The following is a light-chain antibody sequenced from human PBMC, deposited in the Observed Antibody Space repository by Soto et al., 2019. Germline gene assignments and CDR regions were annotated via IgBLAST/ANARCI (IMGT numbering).Light chain of an antibody. CDR2: DVS. CDR3: SSYTSSNTYV. CDR1: SSDIGAYNY. J-gene: IGLJ1*01. Sequence: QSALTQPASVSGSPGQSVAISCTGTSSDIGAYNYVSWYQQHPGKAPKLMIFDVSNRPSGVSNRFSGSKSGNTASLTISGLQAGDEADYYCSSYTSSNTYVFGTGTKVTVL. V-gene: IGLV2-14*01.